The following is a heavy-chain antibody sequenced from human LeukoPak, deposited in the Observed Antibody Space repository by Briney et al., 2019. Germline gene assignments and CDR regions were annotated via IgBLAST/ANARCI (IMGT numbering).Heavy chain of an antibody. D-gene: IGHD3-10*01. CDR3: AKSPYVGDHYGPSA. J-gene: IGHJ5*02. CDR1: GFTFSSYA. Sequence: GGSLRLSCAASGFTFSSYAMSWVRQAPGKGLEWVSAISGSGGSTYYADSVKGRFTISRDDSKNTVFLQMTSLRAEDTAVYYCAKSPYVGDHYGPSAWGQGTLVTVSS. V-gene: IGHV3-23*01. CDR2: ISGSGGST.